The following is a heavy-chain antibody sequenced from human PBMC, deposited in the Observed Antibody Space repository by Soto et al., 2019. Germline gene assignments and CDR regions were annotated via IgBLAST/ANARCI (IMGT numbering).Heavy chain of an antibody. CDR3: ARDQPGYSYGYGLGY. V-gene: IGHV3-21*01. D-gene: IGHD5-18*01. J-gene: IGHJ4*02. CDR1: GFTFSSYS. CDR2: ISSSSSYI. Sequence: VQLVESGGGVVQPGRSLRLSCVASGFTFSSYSMNWVRQAPGKGLEWVSSISSSSSYIYYADSVKGRFTISRNNAKNSLYLQMNSLRAEDTAVYYCARDQPGYSYGYGLGYWGQGTLVTVSS.